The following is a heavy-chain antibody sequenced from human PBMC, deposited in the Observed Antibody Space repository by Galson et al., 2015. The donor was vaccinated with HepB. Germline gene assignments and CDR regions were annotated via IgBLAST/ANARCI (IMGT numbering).Heavy chain of an antibody. J-gene: IGHJ4*02. CDR1: GGTFSSYA. CDR3: ASPDGAPFGVATIKSGFDY. D-gene: IGHD5-24*01. Sequence: SVKVSCKASGGTFSSYAISWVRQAPGQGLEWMGGIIPIFGTANYAQKFQGRVTITADESTSTAYMELSSLRSEDTAVYYCASPDGAPFGVATIKSGFDYWGQGTLVTVSS. V-gene: IGHV1-69*13. CDR2: IIPIFGTA.